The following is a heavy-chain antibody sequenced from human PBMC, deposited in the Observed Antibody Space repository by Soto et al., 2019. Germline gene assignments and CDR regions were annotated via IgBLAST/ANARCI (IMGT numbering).Heavy chain of an antibody. CDR2: IKQDASEK. Sequence: GGSLRLSCAASGFTFSDYWMSWVRQAPGKGLEWVANIKQDASEKFYVDSVKGRFTVSRDNAKNSLYLQINSLRAEDTAVYYCARLLYTGMERDFDSWGQGTLVTVSS. J-gene: IGHJ4*02. V-gene: IGHV3-7*05. CDR3: ARLLYTGMERDFDS. CDR1: GFTFSDYW. D-gene: IGHD3-16*01.